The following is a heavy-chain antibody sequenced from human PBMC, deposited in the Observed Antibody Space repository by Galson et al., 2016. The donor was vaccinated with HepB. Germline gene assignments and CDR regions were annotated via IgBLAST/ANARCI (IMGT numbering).Heavy chain of an antibody. V-gene: IGHV1-69*13. Sequence: SVKVSCKASGGTFSNYPMSWVRQAPGQGLEWMGGIIPMFGAANSAQKFQGRITITADESRSTAYMELSSLRSEDTAVYYCARGGLRVTMIVAGAFDIWGQGTMVTVSS. CDR2: IIPMFGAA. CDR1: GGTFSNYP. J-gene: IGHJ3*02. D-gene: IGHD3-22*01. CDR3: ARGGLRVTMIVAGAFDI.